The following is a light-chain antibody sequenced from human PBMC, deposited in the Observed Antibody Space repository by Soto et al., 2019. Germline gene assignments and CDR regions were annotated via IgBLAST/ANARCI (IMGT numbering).Light chain of an antibody. Sequence: DIQMTQSPSILSASVGDRVTITCRASQSIRSWLAWYQQKPGKAPKLLIYDAYSLETGVPSRFSGSGSGTDFTFTISSLQPEDIATYYCQQYDNLPQLTFGGGTKVDIK. CDR3: QQYDNLPQLT. CDR1: QSIRSW. J-gene: IGKJ4*01. CDR2: DAY. V-gene: IGKV1-5*01.